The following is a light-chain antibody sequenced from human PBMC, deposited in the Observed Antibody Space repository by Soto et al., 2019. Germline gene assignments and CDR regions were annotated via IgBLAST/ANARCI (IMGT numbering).Light chain of an antibody. CDR3: GSYTSSGTLPPYV. J-gene: IGLJ1*01. V-gene: IGLV2-14*01. CDR1: RSDIGDYNY. Sequence: QSVLTQPASVSGSPGQSITISCTGARSDIGDYNYVSWYQQHPGKAPKLIIYDVSDRPSGISRRFSGSKSGSTASLTISGLQAEDEADYYCGSYTSSGTLPPYVLGTGTKVTVL. CDR2: DVS.